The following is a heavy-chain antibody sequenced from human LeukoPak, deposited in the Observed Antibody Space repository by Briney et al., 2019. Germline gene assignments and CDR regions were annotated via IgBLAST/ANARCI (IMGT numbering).Heavy chain of an antibody. V-gene: IGHV3-48*03. CDR2: ISGTGGTI. J-gene: IGHJ4*02. D-gene: IGHD6-19*01. Sequence: PGGSLILSCAASGFTFSSSEMNWVRQGPGKGLEWISYISGTGGTIYYADSVKGRFSFSRDNAKRSLYLQMNSLRAEDTAVYYCAREASSGWDDYFDYWGQGTLVTVSS. CDR3: AREASSGWDDYFDY. CDR1: GFTFSSSE.